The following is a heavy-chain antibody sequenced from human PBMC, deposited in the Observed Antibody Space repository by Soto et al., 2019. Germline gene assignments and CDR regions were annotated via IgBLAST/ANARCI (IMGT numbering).Heavy chain of an antibody. CDR1: GFTFSSYW. Sequence: PGGSLRLSCATSGFTFSSYWMYWDRQAPGKGLVWVSRINSDGSNTGYADSVKGRFTISRDNAKSTLYLEMNSLRAEDTAVYYCARNFDYWGQGILVTVSS. J-gene: IGHJ4*02. V-gene: IGHV3-74*01. CDR2: INSDGSNT. CDR3: ARNFDY.